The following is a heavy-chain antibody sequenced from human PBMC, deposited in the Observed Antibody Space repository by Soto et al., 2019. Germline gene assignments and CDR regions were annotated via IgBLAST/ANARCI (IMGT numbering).Heavy chain of an antibody. Sequence: EVQLVESGGGLVKPGGSLRLSCAASGFSFSAYSMDWVRQAPGKGPEWVASISGSGKYIYYADSVKGRFTISRDNARNSLYLQMNSLRAEDTAVYYCARDPRAGAWDYFDYWGQGTLVTVSS. J-gene: IGHJ4*02. V-gene: IGHV3-21*01. CDR3: ARDPRAGAWDYFDY. CDR2: ISGSGKYI. CDR1: GFSFSAYS. D-gene: IGHD6-19*01.